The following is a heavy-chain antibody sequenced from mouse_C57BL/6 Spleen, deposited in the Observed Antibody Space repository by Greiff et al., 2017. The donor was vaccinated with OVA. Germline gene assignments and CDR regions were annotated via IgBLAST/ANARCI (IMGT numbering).Heavy chain of an antibody. CDR2: IRLKSDNYAT. CDR3: TGAYYSNSWFAY. V-gene: IGHV6-3*01. CDR1: GFTFSNYW. D-gene: IGHD2-5*01. Sequence: EVKVEESGGGLVQPGGSMKLSCVASGFTFSNYWMNWVRQSPEKGLEWVAQIRLKSDNYATNYAESVKGRFTISRAESKSIVYLQMNNLRAEDTGIYYCTGAYYSNSWFAYWGQGTLVTVSA. J-gene: IGHJ3*01.